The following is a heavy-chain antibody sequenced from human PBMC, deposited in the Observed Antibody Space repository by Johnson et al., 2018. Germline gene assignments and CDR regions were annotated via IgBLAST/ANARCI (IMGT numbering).Heavy chain of an antibody. J-gene: IGHJ6*02. CDR1: GFTFSDHY. V-gene: IGHV3-72*01. Sequence: EVRLWETGGGLVEPGGSLRLCCVASGFTFSDHYMEWVRQTPGKGLEWVGRIRNKANSYSTVYAASVRDRFTIQGDDSKNTLYLQMSSLKIEDTALYYCARALGHCGRTSCSEYFYYGLDVWGQGTTGTVSS. D-gene: IGHD2-2*01. CDR2: IRNKANSYST. CDR3: ARALGHCGRTSCSEYFYYGLDV.